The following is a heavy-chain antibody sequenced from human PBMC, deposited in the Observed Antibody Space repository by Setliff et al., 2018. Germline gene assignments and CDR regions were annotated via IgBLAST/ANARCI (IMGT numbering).Heavy chain of an antibody. J-gene: IGHJ6*02. CDR3: ARVSQYSSGWYYYYYGMDV. CDR1: GGSISSGGYY. Sequence: NPSETLSLTCTVSGGSISSGGYYWSWIRQHPGKGLEWIGYIYYSGSTYYNPSLKSRVTISVDTSKNQFSLKLSSVTAADTAVYYCARVSQYSSGWYYYYYGMDVWGQGTTVTVSS. CDR2: IYYSGST. D-gene: IGHD6-19*01. V-gene: IGHV4-31*03.